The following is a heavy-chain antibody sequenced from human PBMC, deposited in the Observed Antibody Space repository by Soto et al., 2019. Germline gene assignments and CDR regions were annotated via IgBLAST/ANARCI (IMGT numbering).Heavy chain of an antibody. V-gene: IGHV4-31*03. J-gene: IGHJ5*02. Sequence: QVQLQESGPGLVKPSQTLSLTCTVSVGSISSGGYYWSWIRHHPGKGLEWIGYIDYSGSTYYNPSLKSRVTVSVDTSKNQFSLKLSSVTAADTAVYYCARIYGDYWFDLWGQGTLVTVSS. D-gene: IGHD4-17*01. CDR1: VGSISSGGYY. CDR2: IDYSGST. CDR3: ARIYGDYWFDL.